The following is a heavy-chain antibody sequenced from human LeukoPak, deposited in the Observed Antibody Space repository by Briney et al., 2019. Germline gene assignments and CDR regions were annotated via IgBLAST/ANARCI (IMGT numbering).Heavy chain of an antibody. D-gene: IGHD6-13*01. CDR1: GGTFSSYA. CDR2: IIPIFGTA. CDR3: ARGLSSSWITVGMDV. Sequence: ASVTVSCKASGGTFSSYAISWVRQAPGQGLEWMGGIIPIFGTANYAQKFQGRVTITADESTNTAYMELSSLRSEDTAVFYCARGLSSSWITVGMDVWGKGTTVIISS. J-gene: IGHJ6*04. V-gene: IGHV1-69*13.